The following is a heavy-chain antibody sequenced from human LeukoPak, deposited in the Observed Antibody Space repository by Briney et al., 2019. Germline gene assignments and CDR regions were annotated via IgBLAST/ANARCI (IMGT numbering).Heavy chain of an antibody. CDR1: GFTFSSYS. CDR3: ARASNPIQLWSSYGYYFDY. Sequence: GGSLRLSCAASGFTFSSYSMNWVRQAPGKGLEWVSSISSSSSCIYYADSVKGRFTISRDNAKNSLYLQMNSLRAEDTAVYYCARASNPIQLWSSYGYYFDYWGQGTLVTVSS. D-gene: IGHD5-18*01. V-gene: IGHV3-21*01. CDR2: ISSSSSCI. J-gene: IGHJ4*02.